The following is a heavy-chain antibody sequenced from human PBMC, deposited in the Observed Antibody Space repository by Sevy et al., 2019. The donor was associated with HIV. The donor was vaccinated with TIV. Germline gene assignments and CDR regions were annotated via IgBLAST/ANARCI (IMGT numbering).Heavy chain of an antibody. CDR1: GVTLSGSA. CDR2: IRSRMSNYAT. J-gene: IGHJ6*02. CDR3: ARRHDFCSSNDDHSLNL. V-gene: IGHV3-73*01. D-gene: IGHD3-3*01. Sequence: GGSLRLSCSSSGVTLSGSAVHWVRQPPGKGLEWVGRIRSRMSNYATAYAASVEGRFTLSTDELKNTAYLQMHGLRSVDTAVYYCARRHDFCSSNDDHSLNLWGQGTRVTLSS.